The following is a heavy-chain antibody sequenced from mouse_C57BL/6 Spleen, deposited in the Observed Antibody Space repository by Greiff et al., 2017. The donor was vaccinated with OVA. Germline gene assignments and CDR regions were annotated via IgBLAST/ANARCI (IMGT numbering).Heavy chain of an antibody. CDR1: GYAFSSYW. D-gene: IGHD1-1*01. CDR3: ARGVYYYGHFDY. CDR2: IYPGDGDT. J-gene: IGHJ2*01. V-gene: IGHV1-80*01. Sequence: VQLQQSGAELVKPGASVKISCKASGYAFSSYWMNWVKQRPGKGLEWIGQIYPGDGDTNYNGKFKGKATLTADKSSSTAYMQLSSLTSEDSAVYFCARGVYYYGHFDYWGQGTTLTVSS.